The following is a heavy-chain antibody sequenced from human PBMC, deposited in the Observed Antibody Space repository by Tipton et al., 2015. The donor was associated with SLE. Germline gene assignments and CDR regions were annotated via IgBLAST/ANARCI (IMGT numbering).Heavy chain of an antibody. CDR2: VRFDGSDT. Sequence: SLRLSCAASGFSFSTYGMHWVRQAPGKGLEWVAFVRFDGSDTYYGDSVKGRFSISRDNAKDTLYLQMNSLRADDTALYYCAEAELVPGSGPDEDAFDVWGQGTMVTVSS. J-gene: IGHJ3*01. D-gene: IGHD3-10*01. CDR1: GFSFSTYG. CDR3: AEAELVPGSGPDEDAFDV. V-gene: IGHV3-30*02.